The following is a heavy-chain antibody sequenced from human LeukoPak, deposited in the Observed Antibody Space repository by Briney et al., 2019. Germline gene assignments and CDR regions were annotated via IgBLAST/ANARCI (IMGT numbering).Heavy chain of an antibody. V-gene: IGHV4-34*01. D-gene: IGHD2-15*01. CDR1: GGSFSGYY. CDR2: INHSGST. J-gene: IGHJ3*02. Sequence: TSETLSLTCAVCGGSFSGYYWSWIRQPPGKGLEWIGEINHSGSTNYNPSLKSRVTISVDTSKNQFSLKLSSVTAADTAVYYCARVGPGRYCSGGSCRGAFDIWGQGTMVTVPS. CDR3: ARVGPGRYCSGGSCRGAFDI.